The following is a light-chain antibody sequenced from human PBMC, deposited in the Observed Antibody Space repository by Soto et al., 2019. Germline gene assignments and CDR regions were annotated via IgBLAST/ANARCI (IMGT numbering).Light chain of an antibody. CDR2: RNN. V-gene: IGLV1-47*01. Sequence: QSVLTQPPSASGTPGQRVTISCSGSSSNIGSNYVYWYQQLPGTAPKLLIYRNNQRPSGVPDRFSGSKSGTSASLAISGLRSEDEADYYCSSFTSDITYVFGTGTQLTVL. CDR1: SSNIGSNY. J-gene: IGLJ1*01. CDR3: SSFTSDITYV.